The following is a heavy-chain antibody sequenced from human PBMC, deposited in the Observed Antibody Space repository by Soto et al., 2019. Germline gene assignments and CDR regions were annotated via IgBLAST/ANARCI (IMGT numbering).Heavy chain of an antibody. CDR3: AKDDRGRLYPGIAAAGNFDY. CDR2: ISYDGSNK. J-gene: IGHJ4*02. D-gene: IGHD6-13*01. Sequence: PGGSLRLSCAASGFTFSSYGMHWVRQAPGKGLEWVAVISYDGSNKYYADSVKGRFTISRDNSKNTLYLQMNSLRAEDTAVYYCAKDDRGRLYPGIAAAGNFDYWGQGTLVTVSS. V-gene: IGHV3-30*18. CDR1: GFTFSSYG.